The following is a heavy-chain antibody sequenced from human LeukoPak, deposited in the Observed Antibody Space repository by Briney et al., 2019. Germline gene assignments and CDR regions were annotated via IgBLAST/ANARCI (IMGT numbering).Heavy chain of an antibody. CDR3: AKATLWIQLYGYFDY. CDR2: INPNSGGT. CDR1: GYTFTGYY. Sequence: GASVKVSCKASGYTFTGYYMHWVRQAPGQGLEWMGWINPNSGGTNYAQKFQGRVTMTRDTSISTAYMELSSLRSEDTAVYYCAKATLWIQLYGYFDYWGQGTLVTVSS. J-gene: IGHJ4*02. D-gene: IGHD5-18*01. V-gene: IGHV1-2*02.